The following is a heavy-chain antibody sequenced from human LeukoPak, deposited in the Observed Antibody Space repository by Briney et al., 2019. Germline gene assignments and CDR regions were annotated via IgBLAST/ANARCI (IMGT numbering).Heavy chain of an antibody. V-gene: IGHV4-34*01. CDR1: GGSFSGYY. Sequence: PSETLSLTCAVYGGSFSGYYWSWIRQPPGKGLEWIGEINHSGSTNYNPSLKSRVTISVDTSKNQFSLKLSSVTAADTAVYYCARRGYYGSGSYYKSGIDPWGQGTLVTVSS. CDR3: ARRGYYGSGSYYKSGIDP. D-gene: IGHD3-10*01. CDR2: INHSGST. J-gene: IGHJ5*02.